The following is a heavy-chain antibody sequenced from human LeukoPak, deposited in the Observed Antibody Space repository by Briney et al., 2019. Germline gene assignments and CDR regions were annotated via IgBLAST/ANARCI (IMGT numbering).Heavy chain of an antibody. CDR3: ARALPPMAYSYYYYMDV. V-gene: IGHV3-7*01. D-gene: IGHD3-10*01. CDR1: GFTFSSYE. Sequence: GGSLRPSCAASGFTFSSYEMNWVRQAPGKGLGWVANIKQDGSEKYYVDSVKGRFTISRDNAKNSLFLQMHSLRAEDTAVYYCARALPPMAYSYYYYMDVWGKGTTVTVSS. J-gene: IGHJ6*03. CDR2: IKQDGSEK.